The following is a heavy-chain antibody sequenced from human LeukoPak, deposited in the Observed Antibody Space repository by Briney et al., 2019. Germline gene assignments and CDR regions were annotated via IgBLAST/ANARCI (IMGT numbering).Heavy chain of an antibody. Sequence: PSETLSLTCTVSGGSISSGGYYWSWIRQHPGKGLEWIGYIYYSGSTYYNPSLKSRVTISVDTSKNQFSLKLSSVTAADTAVYYCARDERSYDILTGYGAWYFDLWGRGTLVTVSS. CDR3: ARDERSYDILTGYGAWYFDL. D-gene: IGHD3-9*01. CDR1: GGSISSGGYY. J-gene: IGHJ2*01. CDR2: IYYSGST. V-gene: IGHV4-31*03.